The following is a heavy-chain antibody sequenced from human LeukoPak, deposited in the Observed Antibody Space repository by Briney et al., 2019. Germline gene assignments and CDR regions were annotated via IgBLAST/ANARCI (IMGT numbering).Heavy chain of an antibody. CDR2: IYPGDSDT. J-gene: IGHJ6*02. CDR1: GYSFTGYW. CDR3: ARQAPTTVVTPYYGMDV. V-gene: IGHV5-51*01. Sequence: GKSLKISCKGSGYSFTGYWLGWVRQMPGKGLEWMGIIYPGDSDTRYSPSFQGQVTISADKSISTAYLQWSSLKASDTAIYYCARQAPTTVVTPYYGMDVWGQGTSVTVSS. D-gene: IGHD4-23*01.